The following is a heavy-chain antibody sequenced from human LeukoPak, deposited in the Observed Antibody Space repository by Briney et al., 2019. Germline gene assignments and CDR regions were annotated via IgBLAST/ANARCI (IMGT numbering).Heavy chain of an antibody. J-gene: IGHJ4*02. CDR2: IKSKTDGGTT. Sequence: ETLSLTCTVSGGALTTHYWSWIRQSPGKGLEWVGRIKSKTDGGTTDYAAPVKGRFTMSRDDSKNTLYLQMNSLKTEDTAVYYCTTLTVPHYWGQGTLVTVSS. V-gene: IGHV3-15*01. CDR1: GGALTTHY. CDR3: TTLTVPHY.